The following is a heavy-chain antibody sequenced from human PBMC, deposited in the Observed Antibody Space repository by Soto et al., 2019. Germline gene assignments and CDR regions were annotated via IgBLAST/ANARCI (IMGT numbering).Heavy chain of an antibody. CDR1: GGSFSGDY. V-gene: IGHV4-34*01. J-gene: IGHJ6*03. CDR3: ARGFGSDIVVVPAAMLAYYYMDV. D-gene: IGHD2-2*01. Sequence: SETLSLTCAVYGGSFSGDYWSWIRQPPGKGLEWIGEINHSGSTNYNPSLKSRVTISVDTSKNQFSLKLSSVTAADTAVYYCARGFGSDIVVVPAAMLAYYYMDVWGKGTTVTVS. CDR2: INHSGST.